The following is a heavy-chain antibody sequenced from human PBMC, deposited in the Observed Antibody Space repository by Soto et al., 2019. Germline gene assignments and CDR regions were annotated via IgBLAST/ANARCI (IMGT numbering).Heavy chain of an antibody. Sequence: PGGSLRLSCAVSGFTFTDYYMSWIRQAPGKGLEWVSYISSSGDTIYDADSVKGRFTISRDNAKNSLYLQMNSLRAEDTAVYYCARVRSGAAAGLDYWGQGTLVTVSS. CDR2: ISSSGDTI. J-gene: IGHJ4*02. CDR3: ARVRSGAAAGLDY. CDR1: GFTFTDYY. V-gene: IGHV3-11*01. D-gene: IGHD6-13*01.